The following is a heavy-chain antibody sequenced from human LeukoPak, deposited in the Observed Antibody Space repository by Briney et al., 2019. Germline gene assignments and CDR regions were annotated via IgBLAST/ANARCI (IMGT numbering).Heavy chain of an antibody. CDR3: ARDPRARFANYYMDV. D-gene: IGHD3-16*01. V-gene: IGHV3-7*01. CDR2: IQQDGSER. Sequence: PGGSLRLSCVASGFTFSISWMSWVRQGPGKGLEWVAKIQQDGSERYYVDSVKGRFTISRDNAKNSLYLQMNSLRAEDTAAYYCARDPRARFANYYMDVWGKGTTVTVSS. CDR1: GFTFSISW. J-gene: IGHJ6*03.